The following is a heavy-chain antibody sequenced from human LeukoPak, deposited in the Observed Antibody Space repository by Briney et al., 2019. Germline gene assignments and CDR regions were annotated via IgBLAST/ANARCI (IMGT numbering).Heavy chain of an antibody. V-gene: IGHV4-4*08. CDR2: IYNTGST. CDR3: ARDRAYYDYAFDI. D-gene: IGHD3-3*01. CDR1: GDSINSNY. Sequence: SETLSLTCSVSGDSINSNYWSWIRQSPGKGLEWIGYIYNTGSTNYNPSLKSRVTISVDTSKNQFSLKLSSVTAADTAVYYCARDRAYYDYAFDIWGQGTMVTVSS. J-gene: IGHJ3*02.